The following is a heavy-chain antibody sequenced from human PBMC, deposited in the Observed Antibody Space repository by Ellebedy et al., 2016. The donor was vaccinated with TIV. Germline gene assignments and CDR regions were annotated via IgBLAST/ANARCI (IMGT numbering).Heavy chain of an antibody. CDR2: IFPGDSDT. Sequence: GESLKISCKGSGYSFTSYWIGRVRPMPGKGLEWMGIIFPGDSDTRYSPSFQGQVTISADKSITTAYLQWSSLKASDTAMYYCARRGASGTWGYWGQGTLVTVSS. J-gene: IGHJ4*02. V-gene: IGHV5-51*01. CDR3: ARRGASGTWGY. D-gene: IGHD1-26*01. CDR1: GYSFTSYW.